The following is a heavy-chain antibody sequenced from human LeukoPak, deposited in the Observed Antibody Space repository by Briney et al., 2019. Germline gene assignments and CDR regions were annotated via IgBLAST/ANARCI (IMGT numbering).Heavy chain of an antibody. CDR3: ATSVPEVSNHLDY. CDR1: GYTLTELS. D-gene: IGHD4-11*01. CDR2: FDPEDGET. V-gene: IGHV1-24*01. J-gene: IGHJ4*02. Sequence: ASVRVSCKVSGYTLTELSMHWVRQAPGKGLEWMGGFDPEDGETIYAQKFQGRVTMTEDTSTDTAYMELSSLGSEDTAVYYCATSVPEVSNHLDYWGQGTLVTVSS.